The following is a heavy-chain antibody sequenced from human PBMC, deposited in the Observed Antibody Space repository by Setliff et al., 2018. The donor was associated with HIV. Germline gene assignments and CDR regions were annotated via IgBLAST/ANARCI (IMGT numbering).Heavy chain of an antibody. CDR1: GGSIEFSSYY. Sequence: SETLSLTCSVSGGSIEFSSYYWGWIRQPPGKGLEWIGSVYHSGSTYYNPSLKSRLTISVDTSTNKFSLKPSSVTAADTAVYYCARLRGLNLEPFDYWGQGTLVTVSS. CDR2: VYHSGST. J-gene: IGHJ4*02. V-gene: IGHV4-39*01. D-gene: IGHD1-1*01. CDR3: ARLRGLNLEPFDY.